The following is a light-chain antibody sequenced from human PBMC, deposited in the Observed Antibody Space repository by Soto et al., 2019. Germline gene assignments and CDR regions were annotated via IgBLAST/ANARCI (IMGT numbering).Light chain of an antibody. J-gene: IGKJ1*01. V-gene: IGKV1-5*03. CDR1: QSINSW. Sequence: DIQMTQSPSTLSASVGDRVTITCRASQSINSWLAWYQQKPGKAPKVLIYKASSLESGVPSRFSGSGSGTEFTLTISSLQPDDFATYYCQQYNSYSRTFGQGTKVEFK. CDR3: QQYNSYSRT. CDR2: KAS.